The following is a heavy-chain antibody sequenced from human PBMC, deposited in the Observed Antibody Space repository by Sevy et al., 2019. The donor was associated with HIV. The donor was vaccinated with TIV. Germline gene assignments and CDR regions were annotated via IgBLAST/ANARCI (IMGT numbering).Heavy chain of an antibody. D-gene: IGHD3-22*01. Sequence: GGSLRLSCAASGFTFSNAWMSWVRQAPGKGLEWVGRIKSKTDGGTTDYAAPVKGRFTISRDDSKNTLYLQMNSMKTEDTAVYYCTTDLGITMIVVVPYYYYGMDVWGQGTTVSVCS. CDR2: IKSKTDGGTT. J-gene: IGHJ6*02. CDR1: GFTFSNAW. CDR3: TTDLGITMIVVVPYYYYGMDV. V-gene: IGHV3-15*01.